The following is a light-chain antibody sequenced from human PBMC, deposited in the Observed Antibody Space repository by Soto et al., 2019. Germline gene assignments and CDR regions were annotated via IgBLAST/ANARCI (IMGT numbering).Light chain of an antibody. CDR3: SSFTSRSTLV. Sequence: QSVLTQPASVSGSPGQSITISCTGTSSDVGGYNYVSWYQQHPGKVPKLMIYDVGNRPSGVSSRFSGSKSGNTASLTISWLQADDEADYYCSSFTSRSTLVFGGGTKLTVL. CDR2: DVG. V-gene: IGLV2-14*01. CDR1: SSDVGGYNY. J-gene: IGLJ3*02.